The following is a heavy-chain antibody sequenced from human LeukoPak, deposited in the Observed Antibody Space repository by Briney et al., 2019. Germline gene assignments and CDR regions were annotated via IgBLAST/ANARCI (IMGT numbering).Heavy chain of an antibody. V-gene: IGHV4-4*07. J-gene: IGHJ5*02. CDR2: IYTNEGI. Sequence: SETLSLTCTVSGGSISSSYWSWIRQPAGKGLEWIGRIYTNEGINYNPSLKSRVTISFDKSQNQLSLRLSSVTAADTAVYYCAKTRSGPSWFDPWGQGTLVTVSS. CDR3: AKTRSGPSWFDP. CDR1: GGSISSSY.